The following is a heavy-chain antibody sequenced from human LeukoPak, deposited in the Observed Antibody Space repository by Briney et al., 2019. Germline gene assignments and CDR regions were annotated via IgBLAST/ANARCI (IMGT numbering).Heavy chain of an antibody. CDR1: GGSISSGSYY. D-gene: IGHD3-16*01. Sequence: SQTLSLTCTVSGGSISSGSYYWSWIRQPAGKGLKWIGRIYTSGSTNYNPSLKSRVTISVDTSKNQFSLKLSSVTAADTAVYYCARDQGELDYWGQGTLVTVSS. CDR3: ARDQGELDY. J-gene: IGHJ4*02. CDR2: IYTSGST. V-gene: IGHV4-61*02.